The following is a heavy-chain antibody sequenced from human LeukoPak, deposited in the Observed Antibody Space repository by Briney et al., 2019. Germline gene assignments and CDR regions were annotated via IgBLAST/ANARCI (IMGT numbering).Heavy chain of an antibody. CDR3: ARDGWYSSSSYYFDY. J-gene: IGHJ4*02. D-gene: IGHD6-6*01. Sequence: SETLSLTYAVYGGSFSGYYWSWIRQPPGKGLEWIGEINHSGSTNYNPSLKSRVTISVDKSKNQFSLKLTSVTAGETAVYYCARDGWYSSSSYYFDYWGQGTLVTVSS. V-gene: IGHV4-34*01. CDR2: INHSGST. CDR1: GGSFSGYY.